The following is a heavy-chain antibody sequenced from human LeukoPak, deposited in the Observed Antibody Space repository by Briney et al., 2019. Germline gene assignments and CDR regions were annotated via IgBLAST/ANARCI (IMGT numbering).Heavy chain of an antibody. J-gene: IGHJ4*02. CDR1: GFTFSSYG. Sequence: PGGSLRLSCAASGFTFSSYGMHWVRQAPGKGLEWVAVIWYDGSNKYYADSVKGRFTISRDNSKNTLYLQMNSLRAEDTAVYYCATGGYNWNDKYYFDYWGQGTLVTVSS. V-gene: IGHV3-33*01. CDR3: ATGGYNWNDKYYFDY. D-gene: IGHD1-20*01. CDR2: IWYDGSNK.